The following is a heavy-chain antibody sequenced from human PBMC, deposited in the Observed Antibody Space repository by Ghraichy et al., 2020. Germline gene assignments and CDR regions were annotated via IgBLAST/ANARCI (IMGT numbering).Heavy chain of an antibody. CDR1: GFTFSSYG. J-gene: IGHJ4*02. Sequence: GGSLRLSCAASGFTFSSYGMHWVRQAPGKGLEWVAVISYDGSNKYYADSVKGRFTISRDNSKNTLYLQMNSLRAEDTAVYYCAKGPSRGWMSTGLWGQGTLVTVSS. V-gene: IGHV3-30*18. CDR2: ISYDGSNK. CDR3: AKGPSRGWMSTGL. D-gene: IGHD5/OR15-5a*01.